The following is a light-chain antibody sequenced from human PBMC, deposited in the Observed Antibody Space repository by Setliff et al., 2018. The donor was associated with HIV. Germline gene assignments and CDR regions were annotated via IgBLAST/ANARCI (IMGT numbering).Light chain of an antibody. J-gene: IGLJ1*01. CDR3: SSYRSSSTLEFV. CDR2: EVS. Sequence: QSALTQPASVSGSPGQSITISCTGTSSDVGGSGYVSWYQQHPGKAPKLIIYEVSNRPSGVSNRFSGSKSGNTASLTISGLQAEDEADYYCSSYRSSSTLEFVFGIGTKVTVL. V-gene: IGLV2-14*01. CDR1: SSDVGGSGY.